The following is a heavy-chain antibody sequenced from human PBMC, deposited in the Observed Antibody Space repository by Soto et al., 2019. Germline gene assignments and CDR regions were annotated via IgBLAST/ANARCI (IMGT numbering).Heavy chain of an antibody. D-gene: IGHD6-19*01. CDR3: AKVFWLPSPWLVSDGMDV. V-gene: IGHV3-30*18. Sequence: QVQLVESGGGVVQPGRSLRLSCAGSGFTFSAYGLHWVRQAPGKGLEWVALISNDGSNKYYGDSVKGRFTISRDNSNNTVNLPMNSLGVEDPAVYYCAKVFWLPSPWLVSDGMDVWGQGTTVTVSS. CDR1: GFTFSAYG. J-gene: IGHJ6*02. CDR2: ISNDGSNK.